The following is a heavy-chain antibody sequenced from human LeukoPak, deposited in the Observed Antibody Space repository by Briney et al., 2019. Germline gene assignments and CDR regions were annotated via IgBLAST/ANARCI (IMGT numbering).Heavy chain of an antibody. J-gene: IGHJ4*02. V-gene: IGHV3-74*01. CDR1: GFIFSTFS. CDR3: ARGGYGGIPGLFDY. CDR2: INSDGRTT. D-gene: IGHD4-23*01. Sequence: PGGSLRLSCAASGFIFSTFSMYWVREAPGKGLVWISVINSDGRTTRYADSVKGRFTISRDNSKNTLYLQMNSLRAEDTAVYYCARGGYGGIPGLFDYWGQGTLVTVSS.